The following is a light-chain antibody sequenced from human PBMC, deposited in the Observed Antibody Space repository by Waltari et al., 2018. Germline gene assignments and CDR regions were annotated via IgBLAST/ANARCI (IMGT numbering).Light chain of an antibody. J-gene: IGLJ7*01. CDR2: HHN. V-gene: IGLV1-40*01. CDR1: SSNIGAGYD. CDR3: QSYDGSLSGAV. Sequence: QSVLTQPPSVSGAPGQRVTISCTGSSSNIGAGYDVHWYQQLPGTAPKLLSYHHNNPPSGAPDLFAGSKSGTSASLAITGLQAEDEADYYCQSYDGSLSGAVFGGGTQLTVL.